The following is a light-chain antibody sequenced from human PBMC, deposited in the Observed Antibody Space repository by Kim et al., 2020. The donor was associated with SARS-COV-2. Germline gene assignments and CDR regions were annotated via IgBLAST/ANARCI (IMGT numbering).Light chain of an antibody. CDR2: GAS. CDR1: QSISSS. CDR3: QQYAYWRA. Sequence: GESTTLSCMASQSISSSLACYQQKPGQAPRVLIYGASARATGVPARFSGSGSGTEFTLTISNLQSEDFAVYYCQQYAYWRAFGQGTRLEIK. V-gene: IGKV3-15*01. J-gene: IGKJ5*01.